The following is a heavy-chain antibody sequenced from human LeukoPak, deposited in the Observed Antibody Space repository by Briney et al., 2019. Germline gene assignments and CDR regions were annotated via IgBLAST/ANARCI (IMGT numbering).Heavy chain of an antibody. J-gene: IGHJ4*02. CDR1: GYSISSGSYY. D-gene: IGHD3-10*01. CDR2: IYTSGST. V-gene: IGHV4-61*02. CDR3: ARLDSMVRGVTPNDY. Sequence: SETLSLTCTVSGYSISSGSYYWSWIRQPAGKGLEWIGRIYTSGSTNYNPSLKSRVTISVDTSKNQFSLKLSSVTAADTAVYYCARLDSMVRGVTPNDYWGQGTLVTVSS.